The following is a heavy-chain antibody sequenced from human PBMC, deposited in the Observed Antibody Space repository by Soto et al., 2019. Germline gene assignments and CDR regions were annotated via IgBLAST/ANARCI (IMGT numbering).Heavy chain of an antibody. J-gene: IGHJ6*02. CDR1: GGTFSSYA. D-gene: IGHD3-22*01. CDR3: AREFYYYSSGYSSFGMDV. CDR2: IMPIFGTA. Sequence: SVKVSCKASGGTFSSYAISWVRQAPGQGLEWMGGIMPIFGTANYAQKFQGRVTITADESTSTAYMELSSMRYEDMAVYYCAREFYYYSSGYSSFGMDVCGQXSTVTVSS. V-gene: IGHV1-69*13.